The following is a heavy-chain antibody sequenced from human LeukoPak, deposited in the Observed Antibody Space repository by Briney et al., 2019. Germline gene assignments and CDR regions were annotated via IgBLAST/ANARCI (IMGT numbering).Heavy chain of an antibody. CDR2: ISYSGNT. V-gene: IGHV4-39*01. D-gene: IGHD2/OR15-2a*01. Sequence: PSETLSLTCSVSGDSVTNSNYYWGWVRQPPGKGLEWIGSISYSGNTYYNPSPKSRITVSVDTPKNRFSLNLSSVTAADTAVYYCASHANKRFNYWGQGTQVTVS. CDR1: GDSVTNSNYY. CDR3: ASHANKRFNY. J-gene: IGHJ4*02.